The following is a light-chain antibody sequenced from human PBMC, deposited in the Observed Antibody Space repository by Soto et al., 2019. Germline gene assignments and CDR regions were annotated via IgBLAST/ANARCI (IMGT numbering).Light chain of an antibody. J-gene: IGKJ3*01. Sequence: EIVLTQSPGTLSLSPGERATLSCRASQTVSSSYLAWYQQKPGQAPRLLIYGASGRATGIPDRFSGSGSGTDFTLTISRLQSEDFAVYYCQQYNNWPPVAFGPGTKVDIK. CDR3: QQYNNWPPVA. V-gene: IGKV3-20*01. CDR2: GAS. CDR1: QTVSSSY.